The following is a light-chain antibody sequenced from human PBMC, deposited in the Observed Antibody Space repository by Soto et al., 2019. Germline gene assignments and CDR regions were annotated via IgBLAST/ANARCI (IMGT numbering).Light chain of an antibody. CDR1: SSDVGSYSH. CDR2: XVX. Sequence: QSVLTQPASVSGSPGQSITISCSGTSSDVGSYSHVAWYQQFPGKNPXLXIXXVXXXPSGVSHRFSASKSGNTASLTISGLQAGDEADYYCISYTGSSTSYVFGTGTKVTVL. CDR3: ISYTGSSTSYV. J-gene: IGLJ1*01. V-gene: IGLV2-14*01.